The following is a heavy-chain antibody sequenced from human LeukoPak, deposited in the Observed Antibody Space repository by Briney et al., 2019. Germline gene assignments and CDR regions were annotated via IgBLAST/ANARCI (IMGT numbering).Heavy chain of an antibody. CDR3: ARAKGCSSTSCYSYYFDY. Sequence: PGGSLRLSCAASGFTFSSYWMHWVRQAPGKGLVWVSRINSDGSSTSYADSVKGRFTISRDSAKNTLFLQMDSLRADDTAVYYCARAKGCSSTSCYSYYFDYWGQGTLVTDSS. D-gene: IGHD2-2*01. V-gene: IGHV3-74*01. CDR2: INSDGSST. CDR1: GFTFSSYW. J-gene: IGHJ4*02.